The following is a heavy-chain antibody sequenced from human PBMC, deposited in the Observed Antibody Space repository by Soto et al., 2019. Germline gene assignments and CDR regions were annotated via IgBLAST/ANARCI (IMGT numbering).Heavy chain of an antibody. V-gene: IGHV3-21*01. CDR2: ISSTSSYI. CDR3: ARSYYASPYMDV. Sequence: GGSLRLSCAASGFTFSSYSMTWVRQAPGKGLEWVSSISSTSSYIYYADSVKGRFTISRDNAKNSLYLQMNSLRAEDTAVYYCARSYYASPYMDVWGKGTTVTVSS. CDR1: GFTFSSYS. J-gene: IGHJ6*03. D-gene: IGHD3-10*01.